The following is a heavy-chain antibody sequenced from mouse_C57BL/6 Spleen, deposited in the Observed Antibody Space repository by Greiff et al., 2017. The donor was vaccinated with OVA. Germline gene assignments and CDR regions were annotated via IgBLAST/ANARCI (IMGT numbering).Heavy chain of an antibody. Sequence: QVQLQQSGTELVKPGASVKLSCKASGYTFTSYWMHWVKQRPGQGLEWIGNINPSNGGTNYNEKFKSKATLTVDKSSSTAYMQLSSLTSEDSAVYYCARGYYDYDKDYYAMDYWGQGTSVTVSS. J-gene: IGHJ4*01. CDR1: GYTFTSYW. CDR2: INPSNGGT. CDR3: ARGYYDYDKDYYAMDY. D-gene: IGHD2-4*01. V-gene: IGHV1-53*01.